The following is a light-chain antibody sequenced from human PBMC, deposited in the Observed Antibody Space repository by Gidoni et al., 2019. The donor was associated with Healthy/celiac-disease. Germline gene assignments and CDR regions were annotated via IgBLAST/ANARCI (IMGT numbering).Light chain of an antibody. Sequence: EIVLTHSPGTLSLSPGERATLSCRASQSVSSSYLAWYQQKPGQAPRLLIYGASSRATGIPDRFSGSGSGTDFTLTISRLDPEDFAVYYCQQYGSSPFTFGGGTKVEIK. CDR2: GAS. CDR3: QQYGSSPFT. J-gene: IGKJ4*01. CDR1: QSVSSSY. V-gene: IGKV3-20*01.